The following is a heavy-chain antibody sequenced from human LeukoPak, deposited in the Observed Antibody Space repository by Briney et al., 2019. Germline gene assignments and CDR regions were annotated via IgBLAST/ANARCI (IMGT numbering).Heavy chain of an antibody. D-gene: IGHD3-10*01. Sequence: PGGSLRLSCAASGFTFSSYAMHWVRQAPGKGLEWVAVISYDGSNKYYADSVKGRFTISRDNSKNTLYLQMNSLRAEDTAVYYCAHVRGFDYWGQGTLATVSS. CDR1: GFTFSSYA. V-gene: IGHV3-30-3*01. CDR3: AHVRGFDY. J-gene: IGHJ4*02. CDR2: ISYDGSNK.